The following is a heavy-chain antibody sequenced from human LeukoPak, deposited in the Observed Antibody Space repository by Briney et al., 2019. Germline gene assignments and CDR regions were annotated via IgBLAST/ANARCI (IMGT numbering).Heavy chain of an antibody. CDR3: ARDRVLDY. CDR1: GFTFSSYW. Sequence: GGSLRLSCAASGFTFSSYWMHWVRQAPGKGLVWVSRIKSDGSSTSYADSVKGRFTISRDSAKNTQYLQMNSLRAEDTAVYYCARDRVLDYWGQGTLVTVSS. V-gene: IGHV3-74*01. D-gene: IGHD3-3*01. CDR2: IKSDGSST. J-gene: IGHJ4*02.